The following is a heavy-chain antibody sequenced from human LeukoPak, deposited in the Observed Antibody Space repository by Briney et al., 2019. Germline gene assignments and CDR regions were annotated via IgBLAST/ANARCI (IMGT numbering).Heavy chain of an antibody. J-gene: IGHJ6*03. D-gene: IGHD4-17*01. CDR2: INPNSGGT. CDR1: GYTFTGYY. V-gene: IGHV1-2*02. Sequence: ASVKVSCKASGYTFTGYYMHWVRQAPGQGLEWMGWINPNSGGTNYAQKFQGRVTMTRGTSISTAYMELSRLRSDDTAVYYCARRPPYGDYSYMDVWGKGTTVTISS. CDR3: ARRPPYGDYSYMDV.